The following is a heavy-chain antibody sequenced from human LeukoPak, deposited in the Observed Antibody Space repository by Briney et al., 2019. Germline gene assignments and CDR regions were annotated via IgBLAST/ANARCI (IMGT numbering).Heavy chain of an antibody. CDR3: ARDRIYVWELLRSRYYYYGMDV. J-gene: IGHJ6*02. CDR2: ISAYNGNT. D-gene: IGHD1-26*01. Sequence: ASVKVSCKASGYTFTSYGISWVRQAPGQGLEWMGWISAYNGNTNYAQKLQGSVTMTTDTSTSTAYMELRSLRSDDTAVYYCARDRIYVWELLRSRYYYYGMDVWGQGTTVTVSS. V-gene: IGHV1-18*01. CDR1: GYTFTSYG.